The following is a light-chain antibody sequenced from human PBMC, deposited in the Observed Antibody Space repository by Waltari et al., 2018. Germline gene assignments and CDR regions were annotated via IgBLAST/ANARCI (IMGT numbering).Light chain of an antibody. CDR1: QSVLYSSNNKNY. CDR2: WAS. Sequence: DIVMTQSPDSLAVSLGERATINCKSSQSVLYSSNNKNYLAWYQQKQGPPPNLFIYWASTREAGVTDRLSGSGSGTDFTRSISSLQAEDGAVYYCQQYYSTPYTFGQGTKLEIK. J-gene: IGKJ2*01. CDR3: QQYYSTPYT. V-gene: IGKV4-1*01.